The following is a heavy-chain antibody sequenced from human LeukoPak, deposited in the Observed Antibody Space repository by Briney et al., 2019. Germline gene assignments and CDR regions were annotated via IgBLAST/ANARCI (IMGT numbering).Heavy chain of an antibody. CDR3: ARDTGYYYGSGSFGY. D-gene: IGHD3-10*01. Sequence: GGSLRLSCAASGFTFSSYSMNWVRQAPGKGLEWVSYISSSSSTIYYADSVKGRFTISRDNAKNSLYLQMNSLRAEDTAVYYCARDTGYYYGSGSFGYWGQGTLVTVSS. CDR2: ISSSSSTI. J-gene: IGHJ4*02. V-gene: IGHV3-48*04. CDR1: GFTFSSYS.